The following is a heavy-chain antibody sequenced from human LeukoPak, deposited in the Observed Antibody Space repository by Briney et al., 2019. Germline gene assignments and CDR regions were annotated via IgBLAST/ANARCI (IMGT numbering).Heavy chain of an antibody. J-gene: IGHJ4*02. CDR1: GFTFNTYA. D-gene: IGHD1-26*01. V-gene: IGHV3-23*01. Sequence: GGSLRLSCAASGFTFNTYAMSWVRQAPGKGLEGVSTITGSGGSTDYADSVKGRFTISRDNSKNTLYLQMNSLRAEDTAVYYCAKLYGGSYTYFDYWGQGTLVTVSS. CDR3: AKLYGGSYTYFDY. CDR2: ITGSGGST.